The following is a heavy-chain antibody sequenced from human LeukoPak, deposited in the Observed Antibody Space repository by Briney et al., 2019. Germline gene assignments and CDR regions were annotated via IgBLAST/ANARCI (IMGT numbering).Heavy chain of an antibody. CDR1: GYTFTSYG. D-gene: IGHD2-2*02. Sequence: ASVKVSCKASGYTFTSYGIRWVRQAPAQGLEWMGWISAYNGNTNYAQKLQGRGTMTTDTSTRPAYMELRSLRSDDTAVYYCAREPGYCSSTSCYTPGRPTEELLDYWGQGTLVTVSS. CDR3: AREPGYCSSTSCYTPGRPTEELLDY. J-gene: IGHJ4*02. CDR2: ISAYNGNT. V-gene: IGHV1-18*01.